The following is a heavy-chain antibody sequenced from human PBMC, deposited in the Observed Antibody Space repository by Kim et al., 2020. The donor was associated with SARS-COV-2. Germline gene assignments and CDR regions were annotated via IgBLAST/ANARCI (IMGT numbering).Heavy chain of an antibody. CDR3: ARIGDY. V-gene: IGHV5-51*01. J-gene: IGHJ4*02. D-gene: IGHD2-15*01. Sequence: YPSSSDTRYSPSIQGQVTISADKTSSTAYLQWSSLKASDTAMYYCARIGDYWGQGTLVTVSS. CDR2: YPSSSDT.